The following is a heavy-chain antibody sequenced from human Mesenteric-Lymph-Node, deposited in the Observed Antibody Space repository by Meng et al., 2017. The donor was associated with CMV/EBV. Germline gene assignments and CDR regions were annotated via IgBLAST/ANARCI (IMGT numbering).Heavy chain of an antibody. CDR2: INPKGGAT. CDR3: ASEGFYGSGRQAPIEF. Sequence: ASVKVSCKASGYTFTSYDINWVRQATGQGLEWMGWINPKGGATNYAQNFQGRVTLTRDTSISTAYMELSRLTSDDTAVYYCASEGFYGSGRQAPIEFWGQGTLVTVSS. D-gene: IGHD3-10*01. J-gene: IGHJ4*02. V-gene: IGHV1-2*02. CDR1: GYTFTSYD.